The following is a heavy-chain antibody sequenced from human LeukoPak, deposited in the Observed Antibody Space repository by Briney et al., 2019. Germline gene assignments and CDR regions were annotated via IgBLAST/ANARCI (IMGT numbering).Heavy chain of an antibody. CDR3: YYYDSSGFYPPTKIDY. Sequence: GGSLTLSCAGSGFSFSTYSMNWVRQAPGKGLEWVSGITGSGANTYYADSVKGRFAISRDNSKNTLYLRMNSLRAEDTAVYYCYYYDSSGFYPPTKIDYWGQGTLVTVSS. J-gene: IGHJ4*02. D-gene: IGHD3-22*01. CDR2: ITGSGANT. CDR1: GFSFSTYS. V-gene: IGHV3-23*01.